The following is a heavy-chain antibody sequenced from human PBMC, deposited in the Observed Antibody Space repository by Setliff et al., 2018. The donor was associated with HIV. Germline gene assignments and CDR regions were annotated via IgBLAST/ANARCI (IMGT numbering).Heavy chain of an antibody. V-gene: IGHV1-8*01. Sequence: ASVKVSCKASGYTFTSYDINWLRQATGQGLEWMGWMNPNSGNTGYAQNLQGRVTMTRNTSLSTAYMELNSLTPEDTAVYYCARGTDGDYYYYMDVWGKGTTVTVSS. CDR2: MNPNSGNT. J-gene: IGHJ6*03. CDR3: ARGTDGDYYYYMDV. CDR1: GYTFTSYD. D-gene: IGHD3-10*01.